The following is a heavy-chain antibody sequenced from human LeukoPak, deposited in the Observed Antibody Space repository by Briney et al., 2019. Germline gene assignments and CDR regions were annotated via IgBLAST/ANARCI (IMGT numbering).Heavy chain of an antibody. CDR2: LTQFFRRT. CDR3: ATSKSGRSWGWFAP. D-gene: IGHD3-10*01. J-gene: IGHJ5*02. V-gene: IGHV1-69*01. CDR1: GGSFRTYP. Sequence: SVKVSCKASGGSFRTYPISWVRQAPGQGLEWMGGLTQFFRRTNYTQKFQGRLTITADASSSTAYMELSDLRSDDTAVYYCATSKSGRSWGWFAPWGQGTPVTVSS.